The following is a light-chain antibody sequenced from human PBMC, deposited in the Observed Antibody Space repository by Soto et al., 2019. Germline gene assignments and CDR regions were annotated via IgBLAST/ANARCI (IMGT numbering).Light chain of an antibody. CDR1: SSDVGGYNY. J-gene: IGLJ1*01. Sequence: SALTQPASVSGSPGQSVTISCNGTSSDVGGYNYVSWYQHHPGKAPKLMIFDVSNRPSGVSNRFSGSKSGNTASLTISGLQPEDEADYYCSSYTTSNTRQIVFGTGTKVTVL. CDR3: SSYTTSNTRQIV. V-gene: IGLV2-14*03. CDR2: DVS.